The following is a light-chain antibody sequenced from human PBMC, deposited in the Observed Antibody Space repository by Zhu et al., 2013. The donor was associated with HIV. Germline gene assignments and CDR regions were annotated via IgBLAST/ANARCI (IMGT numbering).Light chain of an antibody. J-gene: IGKJ4*01. CDR3: QQYGRSPLT. Sequence: DIVLTQSPGTLSLSPGERATLSCRASQTVSSNFLAWYHQIPGQAPRLLIYGASNRATGIPDRFSGSGSGTDFTLSISRLEPEDFAEYFCQQYGRSPLTSVGGT. V-gene: IGKV3-20*01. CDR2: GAS. CDR1: QTVSSNF.